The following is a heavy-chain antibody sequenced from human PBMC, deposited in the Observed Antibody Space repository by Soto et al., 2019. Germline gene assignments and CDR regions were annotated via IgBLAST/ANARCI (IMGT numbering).Heavy chain of an antibody. CDR2: IYYSGST. D-gene: IGHD4-17*01. J-gene: IGHJ4*02. Sequence: PSETLSLTCTVSGGSISSGGYYWRWIRQHPGKGLEWIGYIYYSGSTYYNPPLKSRVTISVDTSKNQFSLKLSSVTAADTAVYYCARGFFPTNHDYGGNTPWLWDYWGQGTLVTVSS. CDR1: GGSISSGGYY. V-gene: IGHV4-31*03. CDR3: ARGFFPTNHDYGGNTPWLWDY.